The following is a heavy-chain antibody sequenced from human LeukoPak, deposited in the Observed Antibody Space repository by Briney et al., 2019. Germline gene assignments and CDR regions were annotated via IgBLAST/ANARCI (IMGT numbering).Heavy chain of an antibody. CDR1: GYTFTIYA. J-gene: IGHJ4*02. Sequence: GASLKVSCKPSGYTFTIYAMHWVPQAPEQRLEWMGWINAGNGNTKYSQKFQGRVTITRDTSPSTAYMELSSLRSEDTAVYYCARDLLVGAMGYWGQGTLVTVSS. V-gene: IGHV1-3*01. CDR2: INAGNGNT. D-gene: IGHD1-26*01. CDR3: ARDLLVGAMGY.